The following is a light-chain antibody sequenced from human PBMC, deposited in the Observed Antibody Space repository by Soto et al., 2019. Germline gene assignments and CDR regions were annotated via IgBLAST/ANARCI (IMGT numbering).Light chain of an antibody. CDR2: EVS. J-gene: IGLJ1*01. CDR3: RSYTSSSTLFYV. V-gene: IGLV2-14*01. Sequence: QSVLTQPASVSGSPGQSITISCTGTSSDVGGYNYVSWYQQHPGKAPKLMIYEVSNRPSGISNRFSGSKSGNTASLTISGLQAEDEADYYCRSYTSSSTLFYVFGTGTKVTV. CDR1: SSDVGGYNY.